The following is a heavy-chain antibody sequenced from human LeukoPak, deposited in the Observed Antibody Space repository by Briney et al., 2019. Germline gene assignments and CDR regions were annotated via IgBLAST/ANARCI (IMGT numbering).Heavy chain of an antibody. Sequence: ASVKVSCKASGYTFTSYDISWVRQAPGQGLEWMGWISAYNGNTNYAQKLQGRVTMTKDTSTSTAYMELRSLRSDDTAVYSCARGDFSSSYDYVWGSSSDYNWFDPWGQGTLVTVSS. J-gene: IGHJ5*02. CDR1: GYTFTSYD. CDR3: ARGDFSSSYDYVWGSSSDYNWFDP. CDR2: ISAYNGNT. V-gene: IGHV1-18*01. D-gene: IGHD3-16*01.